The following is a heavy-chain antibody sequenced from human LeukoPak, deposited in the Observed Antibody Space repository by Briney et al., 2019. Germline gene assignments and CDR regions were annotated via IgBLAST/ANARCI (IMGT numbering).Heavy chain of an antibody. CDR2: IRYDAINK. D-gene: IGHD1-26*01. V-gene: IGHV3-30*02. J-gene: IGHJ6*03. CDR1: GFTFSTYG. Sequence: GGSLRLSCAASGFTFSTYGMHWVRQAPGKGLEWVAFIRYDAINKYYADSVKGRFTISKDNSRNTLYLQMNSLRAEDTALYYCAKDGDTVSGTYYFDMDVWGKGTTVTISS. CDR3: AKDGDTVSGTYYFDMDV.